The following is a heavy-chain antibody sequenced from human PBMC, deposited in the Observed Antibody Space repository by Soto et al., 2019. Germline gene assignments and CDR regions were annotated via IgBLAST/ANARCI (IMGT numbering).Heavy chain of an antibody. CDR1: GYTFTDYY. Sequence: GASVKVSCKASGYTFTDYYVHWVRQAPGQGLEWMGWINPNSGVTNYAQKFQGWVTLTRDTSASTAYMELNRLKSDDTAVFFCARGVSGWSPFDLWGQGTLVTVSS. V-gene: IGHV1-2*04. CDR3: ARGVSGWSPFDL. CDR2: INPNSGVT. J-gene: IGHJ4*02. D-gene: IGHD6-19*01.